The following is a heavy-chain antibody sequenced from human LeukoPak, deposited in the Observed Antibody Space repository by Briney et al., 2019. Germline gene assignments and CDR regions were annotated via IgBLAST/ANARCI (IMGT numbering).Heavy chain of an antibody. CDR2: ISSISSHI. V-gene: IGHV3-21*01. Sequence: RGSLRLSRAASGFTFSSHSTNSVRDAPGKGLEWVSSISSISSHIYYAGSVNGRFTISREDAKNSLYLQMNSLGVEDTAGYYCARVFYDISAFDYWGQGTLVTVSS. CDR3: ARVFYDISAFDY. D-gene: IGHD3-22*01. CDR1: GFTFSSHS. J-gene: IGHJ4*02.